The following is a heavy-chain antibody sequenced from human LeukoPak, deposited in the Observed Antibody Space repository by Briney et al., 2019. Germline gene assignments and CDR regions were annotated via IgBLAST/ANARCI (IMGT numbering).Heavy chain of an antibody. D-gene: IGHD2-15*01. CDR2: ISAYNGNT. Sequence: APVKVSCKASGYTFTSYGISWVRQAPGQGLEWMGWISAYNGNTNYAQKLQGRVTMTTDTSTSTAYMELRSLRSDDMAVYYCARLGPGLWGYCSGGSCQEDFDYWGQGTLVTVSS. V-gene: IGHV1-18*03. J-gene: IGHJ4*02. CDR1: GYTFTSYG. CDR3: ARLGPGLWGYCSGGSCQEDFDY.